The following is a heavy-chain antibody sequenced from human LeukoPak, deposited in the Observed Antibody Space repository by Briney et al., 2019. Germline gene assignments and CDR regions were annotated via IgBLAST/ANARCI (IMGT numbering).Heavy chain of an antibody. V-gene: IGHV4-4*07. CDR3: ARDYGDLADYYYYYMDV. Sequence: SETLSLTCTVSGGSISSYYWSWIRQPAGKGLEWIGRIYTSRSTNYNPSLKSRVTMSVDTSKNQFSLKLSSVTAADTAVYYCARDYGDLADYYYYYMDVWGKGTTVTVSS. CDR1: GGSISSYY. D-gene: IGHD4-17*01. CDR2: IYTSRST. J-gene: IGHJ6*03.